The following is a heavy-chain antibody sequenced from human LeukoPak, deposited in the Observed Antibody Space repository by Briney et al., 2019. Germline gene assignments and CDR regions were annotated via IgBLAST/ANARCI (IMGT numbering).Heavy chain of an antibody. CDR2: ISYDGSNK. CDR3: ARDWGYCSGGSCLMAFDY. D-gene: IGHD2-15*01. CDR1: GFTFSSYA. J-gene: IGHJ4*02. V-gene: IGHV3-30*04. Sequence: GRSLRLSCAASGFTFSSYAMHWVRPAPGKGLEWVAVISYDGSNKYYADSVKGRFTISRDNSKNTLYLQMNSLRDEDTAVYYCARDWGYCSGGSCLMAFDYWGQGTLVTVSS.